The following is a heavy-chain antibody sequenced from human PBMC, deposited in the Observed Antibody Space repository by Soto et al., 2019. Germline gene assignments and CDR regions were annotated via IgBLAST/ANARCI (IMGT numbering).Heavy chain of an antibody. V-gene: IGHV4-34*01. Sequence: QVQLQQWGAGLLKPSETLSLTCAVYGGSFSGYYWSWIRQPPGKGLEWIGEINHSGSTNYNPSLKSRVTISVDTSKNQFSLKLSSVTAADTAVYYCAREQGPENAFDIWGQGTMVTVSS. D-gene: IGHD6-13*01. J-gene: IGHJ3*02. CDR3: AREQGPENAFDI. CDR1: GGSFSGYY. CDR2: INHSGST.